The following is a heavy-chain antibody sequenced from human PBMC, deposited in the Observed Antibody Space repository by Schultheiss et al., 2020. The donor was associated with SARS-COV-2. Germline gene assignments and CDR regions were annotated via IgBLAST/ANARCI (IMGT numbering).Heavy chain of an antibody. D-gene: IGHD6-6*01. CDR1: GFTVDSNF. CDR3: ARDLRGSSSMDV. J-gene: IGHJ6*03. V-gene: IGHV4-59*02. CDR2: IYYSGST. Sequence: ESLKISCAVSGFTVDSNFVTWVRQAPGKGLEWIAYIYYSGSTNYNPSLKSRVTISVDTSNNQFSLKLSSVTAADTAVYYCARDLRGSSSMDVWGKGTTVTVAS.